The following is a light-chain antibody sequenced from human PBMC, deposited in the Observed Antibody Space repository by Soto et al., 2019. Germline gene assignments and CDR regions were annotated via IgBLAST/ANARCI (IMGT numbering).Light chain of an antibody. V-gene: IGKV3-20*01. J-gene: IGKJ2*01. CDR1: QSVSSSY. Sequence: EIVLTQSPGTLSLCQGERATLSCRASQSVSSSYLAWYQQKPGQAPRLLIYGASSRATGIPDRFSGSGSGTDFTLTISRLEPEDFAVYYCQQYGSSPGYTFGQGTKLEIK. CDR3: QQYGSSPGYT. CDR2: GAS.